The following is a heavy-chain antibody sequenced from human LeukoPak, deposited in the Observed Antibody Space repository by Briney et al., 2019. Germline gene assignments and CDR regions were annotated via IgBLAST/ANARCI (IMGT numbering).Heavy chain of an antibody. CDR1: GGSISSSSCY. CDR3: ARLTYYYDSSGYYRHIDY. Sequence: PSETLSLTCTVSGGSISSSSCYWGWIRQPPGKGLEWIGSVYYSGSTYYNPSLKSRVTISVDTSKNQFSLKLSSVTAADTAVYYCARLTYYYDSSGYYRHIDYWGQGTLVTVSS. J-gene: IGHJ4*02. CDR2: VYYSGST. D-gene: IGHD3-22*01. V-gene: IGHV4-39*01.